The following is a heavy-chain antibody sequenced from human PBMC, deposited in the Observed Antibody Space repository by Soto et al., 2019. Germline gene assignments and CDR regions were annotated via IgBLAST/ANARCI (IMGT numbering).Heavy chain of an antibody. CDR1: GGTFSSYA. CDR2: IIPIFGTA. Sequence: SVKVSCKASGGTFSSYAISWVRQAPGQGLEWMGGIIPIFGTANYAQKFQGRVTITADESTSTAYMELSSLRSEDTAVYYCARAVFGYSSGWQEYYFDDWGQGTLVTVSS. J-gene: IGHJ4*02. V-gene: IGHV1-69*13. D-gene: IGHD6-19*01. CDR3: ARAVFGYSSGWQEYYFDD.